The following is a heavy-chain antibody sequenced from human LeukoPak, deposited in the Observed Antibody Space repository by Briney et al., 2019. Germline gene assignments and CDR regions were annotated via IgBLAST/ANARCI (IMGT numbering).Heavy chain of an antibody. CDR2: INPYSGST. J-gene: IGHJ4*02. V-gene: IGHV1-2*02. D-gene: IGHD6-13*01. CDR3: ARVSKARYSSSWDFDY. CDR1: GYTFTDYY. Sequence: ASVKVSCKASGYTFTDYYLHWVRQAPGQGLEWMGWINPYSGSTNFAQKIQGIVTMSMDTSVSAAYMKLSRLRSDDTAVYCCARVSKARYSSSWDFDYWGQGTLVTVSS.